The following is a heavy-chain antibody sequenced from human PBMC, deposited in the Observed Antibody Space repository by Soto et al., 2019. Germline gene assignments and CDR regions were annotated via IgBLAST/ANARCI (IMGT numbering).Heavy chain of an antibody. V-gene: IGHV2-5*02. D-gene: IGHD3-10*01. CDR1: GFSLSTSGVG. Sequence: QITLKESGPTLVNPTQTLTLTCTFSGFSLSTSGVGVGWIRQPPGKALEWLALIYWDDDKRYSPSLKSRLTITKDTSKNQVVLTMTNMDPVDTATYNSAHRRYYDSGGGWFDPWGQGILVTVSS. J-gene: IGHJ5*02. CDR3: AHRRYYDSGGGWFDP. CDR2: IYWDDDK.